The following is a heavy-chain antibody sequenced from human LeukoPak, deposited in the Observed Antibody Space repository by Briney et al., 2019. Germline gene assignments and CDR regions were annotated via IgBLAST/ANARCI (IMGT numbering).Heavy chain of an antibody. V-gene: IGHV1-18*04. J-gene: IGHJ6*04. D-gene: IGHD3-10*01. CDR2: ISASNGNA. CDR3: ARAGLLWFGELLQVGLMDV. Sequence: ASVKVSCKDSGYTFTSYGISWVRQAPGQGLEWMGWISASNGNANYAQKLQGRVTITTATSTSTASMELRSLRSDDTAVYYCARAGLLWFGELLQVGLMDVWGKGTTVTVSS. CDR1: GYTFTSYG.